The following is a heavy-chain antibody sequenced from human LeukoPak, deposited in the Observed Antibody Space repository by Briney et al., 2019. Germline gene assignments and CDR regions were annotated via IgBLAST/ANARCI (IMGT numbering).Heavy chain of an antibody. Sequence: SETLSLTCTVSGGSVSSGSYYWSWIRQPPGKGLEWIGYIYYSVSTNYNPSLKSRVTISVDTSKNQFSLKLSSVTAADTAVYYCARQITIFGAWSFDYWGQGTLVTVSS. CDR3: ARQITIFGAWSFDY. J-gene: IGHJ4*02. CDR1: GGSVSSGSYY. CDR2: IYYSVST. D-gene: IGHD3-3*01. V-gene: IGHV4-61*01.